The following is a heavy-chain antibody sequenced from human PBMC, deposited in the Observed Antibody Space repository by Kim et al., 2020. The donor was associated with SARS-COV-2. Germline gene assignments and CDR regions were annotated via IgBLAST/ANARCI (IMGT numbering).Heavy chain of an antibody. D-gene: IGHD2-21*01. CDR3: ARRHGVDWQNYYDHYMDV. J-gene: IGHJ6*03. CDR1: GGSFSGYY. CDR2: INHSGST. V-gene: IGHV4-34*01. Sequence: SETLSLTCAVYGGSFSGYYWSWIRQPPGKGLEWIGEINHSGSTNYNPSLKSRVTISVDTTKNQFSLKLSSVTAADTAVYYCARRHGVDWQNYYDHYMDV.